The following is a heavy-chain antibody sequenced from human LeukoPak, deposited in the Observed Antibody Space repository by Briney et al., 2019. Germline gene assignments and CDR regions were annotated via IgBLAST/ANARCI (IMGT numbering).Heavy chain of an antibody. CDR2: INWNGGST. CDR3: AKAAVAGPIYYYGMDV. CDR1: GFTFDDYG. J-gene: IGHJ6*02. Sequence: PGGSLRLSCAASGFTFDDYGMSWVRQAPGKGLEWVSGINWNGGSTGYADSVKGRFTISRDNSKNTLYLQMNSLRAEDTAVYYCAKAAVAGPIYYYGMDVWGQGTTVTVSS. V-gene: IGHV3-20*04. D-gene: IGHD6-19*01.